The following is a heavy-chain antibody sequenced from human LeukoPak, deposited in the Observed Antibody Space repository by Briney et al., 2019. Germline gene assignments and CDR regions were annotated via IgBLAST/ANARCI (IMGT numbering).Heavy chain of an antibody. V-gene: IGHV3-15*01. J-gene: IGHJ4*02. CDR2: IKSKTDGGTT. D-gene: IGHD3-9*01. CDR3: TTDYYDNDLDY. Sequence: GGSLRLSCAASGFTCSNAWMNWVRQAPGKGLEWVGRIKSKTDGGTTHYAAPVNGRFTISRDDSKNTLYLQMNSLKIEDIAVYFCTTDYYDNDLDYWGQGTLVNVSS. CDR1: GFTCSNAW.